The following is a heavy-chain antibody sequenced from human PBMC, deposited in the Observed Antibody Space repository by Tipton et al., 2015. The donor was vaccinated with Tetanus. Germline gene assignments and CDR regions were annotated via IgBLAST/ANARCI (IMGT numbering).Heavy chain of an antibody. D-gene: IGHD4-11*01. V-gene: IGHV3-23*01. J-gene: IGHJ6*02. CDR1: GFTFSSYA. Sequence: SLRLSCAASGFTFSSYAMSWVRQAPGKGLEWVSAISGSGGSTYYADSVKGRFTISRDNSKNTRYLQMNSLRAEDTAVYYCAKEQSDADYYYYGMDVWGQGTTVTVAS. CDR3: AKEQSDADYYYYGMDV. CDR2: ISGSGGST.